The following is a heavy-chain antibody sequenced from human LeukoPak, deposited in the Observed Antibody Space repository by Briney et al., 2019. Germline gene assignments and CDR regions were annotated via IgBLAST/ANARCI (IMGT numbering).Heavy chain of an antibody. CDR3: AKDLGRYCSGGSCYSLDY. CDR2: ISYDGSNK. CDR1: RFTFSSYG. V-gene: IGHV3-30*18. D-gene: IGHD2-15*01. Sequence: GGSLRLSCAASRFTFSSYGMHWVRQAPGKGLEWVAVISYDGSNKYYADSVKGRFTISRDNSKNTLYLQMNSLRAEDTAVYYCAKDLGRYCSGGSCYSLDYWGQGTLVTVSS. J-gene: IGHJ4*02.